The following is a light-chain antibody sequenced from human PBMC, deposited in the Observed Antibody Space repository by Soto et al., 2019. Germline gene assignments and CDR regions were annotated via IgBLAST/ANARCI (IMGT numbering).Light chain of an antibody. J-gene: IGLJ2*01. CDR3: AAWDDSLNGEI. V-gene: IGLV1-36*01. CDR2: YDD. Sequence: QLVLTQPPSVSEAPRQRVTISCSGGSSNIGNNAVSWYQQLPGKAPKLLIYYDDLLPSGVSDRFSGSKSGTSASLAISGLQSEDEADYYCAAWDDSLNGEIFGGGTKLTVL. CDR1: SSNIGNNA.